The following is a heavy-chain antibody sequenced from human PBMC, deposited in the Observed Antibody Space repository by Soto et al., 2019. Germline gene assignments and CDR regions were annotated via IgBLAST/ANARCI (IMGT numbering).Heavy chain of an antibody. Sequence: SETLSLTCAVHCGSFSGYYWSWIRQPPGKGLEWIGEINHSGSTNYNPSLKSRVTISVDTSKNQFSLKLSSVTAADTAVYYCARARNRKAFDIWGQGTMVT. CDR1: CGSFSGYY. V-gene: IGHV4-34*01. CDR2: INHSGST. CDR3: ARARNRKAFDI. D-gene: IGHD3-16*02. J-gene: IGHJ3*02.